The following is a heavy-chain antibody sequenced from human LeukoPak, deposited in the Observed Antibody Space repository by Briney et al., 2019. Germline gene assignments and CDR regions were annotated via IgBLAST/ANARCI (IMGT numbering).Heavy chain of an antibody. D-gene: IGHD2-8*01. J-gene: IGHJ4*02. CDR1: GYTFTGYY. Sequence: ASVKVSCKASGYTFTGYYMHWVRQAPGQGLEWMGWINPNSGGTNYAQKFQGRVTMTRDTSISTAYMELSRLRSDDTAVYYCARSRAVRCTNGVCRGYFDYWGQGTLVTVSS. V-gene: IGHV1-2*02. CDR2: INPNSGGT. CDR3: ARSRAVRCTNGVCRGYFDY.